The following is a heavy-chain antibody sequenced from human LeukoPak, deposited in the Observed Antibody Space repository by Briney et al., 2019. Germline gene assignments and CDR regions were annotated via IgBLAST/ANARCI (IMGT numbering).Heavy chain of an antibody. CDR3: TRPYYYDNSGYYPLFYAFDI. Sequence: GGSLRLSCTASGFTFGDYAINWVRQAPGKGLEWVGFIRSKAYGGTAEYAASVKGRFTISRDDSKSFAYLQMNSLKTGDTAVYYCTRPYYYDNSGYYPLFYAFDIWGQGTMVTVSS. CDR1: GFTFGDYA. CDR2: IRSKAYGGTA. D-gene: IGHD3-22*01. V-gene: IGHV3-49*04. J-gene: IGHJ3*02.